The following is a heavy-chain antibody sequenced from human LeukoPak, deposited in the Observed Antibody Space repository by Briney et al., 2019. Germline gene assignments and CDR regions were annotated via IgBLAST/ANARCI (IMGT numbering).Heavy chain of an antibody. CDR2: IYSDGST. D-gene: IGHD3-3*01. CDR3: AKSVAIYFYYGLDV. CDR1: GFIVSSNY. Sequence: GGSLRLSCAASGFIVSSNYMSWVRQAPGKGLEWVSVIYSDGSTYYADSVKGRFTISRGNSKNTLFLQMDSLRAEDTAPYYCAKSVAIYFYYGLDVWGQGTTVTVSS. J-gene: IGHJ6*02. V-gene: IGHV3-53*01.